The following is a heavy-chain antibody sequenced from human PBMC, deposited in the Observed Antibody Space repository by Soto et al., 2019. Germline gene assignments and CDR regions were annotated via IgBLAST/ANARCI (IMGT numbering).Heavy chain of an antibody. D-gene: IGHD2-15*01. J-gene: IGHJ4*02. CDR2: INAGNGNT. CDR1: GYTFTSYA. V-gene: IGHV1-3*01. CDR3: ARDLGGWPDY. Sequence: GASVKVSCTDSGYTFTSYAMHWVRQAPGQRLEWMGWINAGNGNTKYSQKFQGRVTITRDTSASTAYMELSSLRSEDTAVYYYARDLGGWPDYWGQGTLVTVSS.